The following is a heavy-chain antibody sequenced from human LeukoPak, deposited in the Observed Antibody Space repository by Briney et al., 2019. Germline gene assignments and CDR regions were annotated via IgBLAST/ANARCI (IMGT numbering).Heavy chain of an antibody. V-gene: IGHV1-3*01. CDR3: ARSDSSGWQKGENFDY. D-gene: IGHD6-19*01. CDR1: GYTFTSYA. CDR2: INAGNGNT. J-gene: IGHJ4*02. Sequence: ASVKVSCKASGYTFTSYAMHWVRQAPGQRLEWMGWINAGNGNTKYSQKFQGRVTITRDTSASTAYMELSSLRSEDTAVYYCARSDSSGWQKGENFDYWGQGTLVTVSS.